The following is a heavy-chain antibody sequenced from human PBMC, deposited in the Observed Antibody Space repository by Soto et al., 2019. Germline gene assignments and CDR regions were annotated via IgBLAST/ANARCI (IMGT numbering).Heavy chain of an antibody. CDR3: AKAIGLWFGELPSSNSPYYYYGMDV. J-gene: IGHJ6*02. D-gene: IGHD3-10*01. CDR2: INSAGSST. V-gene: IGHV3-74*01. Sequence: PGGSLRLSCAASGLTFSSYWMHWVRQAPGKGLVWVSRINSAGSSTSYADSVKGRFTISRDNAKNTLYLQMNSLRAEDTAVYYCAKAIGLWFGELPSSNSPYYYYGMDVWGQGTTVTVSS. CDR1: GLTFSSYW.